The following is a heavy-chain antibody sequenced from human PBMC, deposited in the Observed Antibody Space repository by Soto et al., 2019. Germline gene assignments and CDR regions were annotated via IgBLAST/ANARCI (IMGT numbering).Heavy chain of an antibody. D-gene: IGHD1-26*01. CDR1: GYSLTSYW. CDR2: IYPSDSDT. Sequence: GESLKISCKGSGYSLTSYWIGWVRQMPGKGLEWMGIIYPSDSDTKYSPSFQGQVTISADKSINTAYLQWSSLKASDTAMYYCARPPYSGSYYYFDHWGQGTLVTVSS. CDR3: ARPPYSGSYYYFDH. J-gene: IGHJ4*02. V-gene: IGHV5-51*01.